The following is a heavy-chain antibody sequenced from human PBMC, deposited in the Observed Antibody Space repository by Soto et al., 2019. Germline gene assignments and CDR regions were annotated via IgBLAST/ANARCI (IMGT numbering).Heavy chain of an antibody. CDR3: DEARGISGFGCGTFHS. CDR2: ISGSGSGT. D-gene: IGHD3-3*02. Sequence: GGSPSLACAASGFTCSSDAMTWVRQAPGKGLEWVSIISGSGSGTYYADSVKGRFTISRDNSRNTLSLQMNSLRADDTAVYYFDEARGISGFGCGTFHSWGHG. J-gene: IGHJ6*01. CDR1: GFTCSSDA. V-gene: IGHV3-23*01.